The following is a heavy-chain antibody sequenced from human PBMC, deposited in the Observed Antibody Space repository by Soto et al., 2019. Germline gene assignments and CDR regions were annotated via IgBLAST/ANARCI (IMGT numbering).Heavy chain of an antibody. CDR1: GGSISSGGYN. J-gene: IGHJ1*01. CDR2: IYYSGST. V-gene: IGHV4-31*03. Sequence: QVQLQESGPGLVKPSQTLSLTCTVSGGSISSGGYNWSWIRQHPGKGLEWIGYIYYSGSTYYNPPXXXRXXISVDTSKNQFSLKLSSVTAADTAVYYCAIYDSSGSRGFQHWGQGTLVTVSS. D-gene: IGHD3-22*01. CDR3: AIYDSSGSRGFQH.